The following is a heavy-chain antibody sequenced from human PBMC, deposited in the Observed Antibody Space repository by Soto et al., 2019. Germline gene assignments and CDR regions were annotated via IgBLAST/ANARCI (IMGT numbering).Heavy chain of an antibody. CDR3: ARVPDV. CDR2: IYHSGST. CDR1: CGSLSSGGFS. Sequence: SETLSLTCAVSCGSLSSGGFSWTWIRQPPGKGLEWIGYIYHSGSTYYNPSLKSQVTISVDRSKNQFSLKLNSVTAADTAVYYCARVPDVWGQGTTVTVSS. J-gene: IGHJ6*02. V-gene: IGHV4-30-2*01.